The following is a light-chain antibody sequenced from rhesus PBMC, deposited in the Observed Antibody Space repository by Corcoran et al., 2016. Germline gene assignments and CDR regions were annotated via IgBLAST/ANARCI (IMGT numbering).Light chain of an antibody. Sequence: EIVMTQSPATLSLSPGERATLSCRASQSVSSSLAWYQQKPGQAPTLLTYGASRRAPGIPDRFSGSGSGTEFTLTVSSLEPEDVGVYYCQQDYSWPLTFGGGTKVELK. CDR3: QQDYSWPLT. V-gene: IGKV3-42*01. J-gene: IGKJ4*01. CDR2: GAS. CDR1: QSVSSS.